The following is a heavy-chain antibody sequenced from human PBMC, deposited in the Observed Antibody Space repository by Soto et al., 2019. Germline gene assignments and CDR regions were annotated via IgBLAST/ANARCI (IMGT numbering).Heavy chain of an antibody. CDR1: GFTFDDYA. Sequence: GGSLRLSCAASGFTFDDYAMHWVRQAPGKGLEWVSGISWNSGSIGYVDSVKGRFTISRDNAKNSLYLQMNSLRAEDTALYYCAKDIYRHEDYYYMDVWGKGTTVTVSS. CDR3: AKDIYRHEDYYYMDV. D-gene: IGHD5-12*01. CDR2: ISWNSGSI. V-gene: IGHV3-9*01. J-gene: IGHJ6*03.